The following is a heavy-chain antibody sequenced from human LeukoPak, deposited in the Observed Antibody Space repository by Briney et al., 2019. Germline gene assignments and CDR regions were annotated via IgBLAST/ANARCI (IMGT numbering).Heavy chain of an antibody. CDR3: ATRYYYDSGGAFDI. D-gene: IGHD3-22*01. Sequence: GGSLRLSCAASGFTFSSYRMHWVRQAPGKGLVGVSRINSDGRSTSYADSVKGRFTISRDNAKNTLYLQMNSLRAEDTAVYYCATRYYYDSGGAFDIWGQGTMVTVSS. CDR2: INSDGRST. CDR1: GFTFSSYR. J-gene: IGHJ3*02. V-gene: IGHV3-74*01.